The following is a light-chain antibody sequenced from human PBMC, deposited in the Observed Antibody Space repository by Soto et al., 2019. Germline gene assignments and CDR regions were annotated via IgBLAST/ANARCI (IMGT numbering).Light chain of an antibody. CDR3: QQYNNWPPGT. Sequence: EIGMPQSPATLSVSPGERATLSCRASQSVSSNLAWYQQKPGQAPRLLIYGASTRATGIPARFSGSGSGTDFTLTISSLQSEDFAVYYCQQYNNWPPGTFGPGTKVDIK. V-gene: IGKV3-15*01. J-gene: IGKJ3*01. CDR2: GAS. CDR1: QSVSSN.